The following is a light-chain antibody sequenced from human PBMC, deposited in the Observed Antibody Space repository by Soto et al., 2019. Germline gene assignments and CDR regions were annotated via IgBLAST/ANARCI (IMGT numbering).Light chain of an antibody. CDR1: RSMSRF. CDR2: ATS. CDR3: QQSNSNPLT. Sequence: DIQMTHSPSSLSASVGDSVTITCRASRSMSRFLNWYQQTRGKAPKLVTYATSNLQTGVPAKFSSTGSGTDFTLTITSLQPEDFATYYCQQSNSNPLTFGGGTKVDIK. J-gene: IGKJ4*01. V-gene: IGKV1-39*01.